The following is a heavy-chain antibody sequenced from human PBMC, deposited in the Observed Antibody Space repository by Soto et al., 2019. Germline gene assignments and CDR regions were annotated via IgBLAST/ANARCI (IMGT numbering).Heavy chain of an antibody. V-gene: IGHV3-11*01. CDR3: ARYQLAARPHYYYYYYMDV. D-gene: IGHD6-6*01. Sequence: QVQLVESGGGLVKPGGSLRLSCAASGFTFSDYYMSWIRQAPGKGLEWVSYISSSGSTIYYADSVKGRFTISRYNAKNSLYLQMNSLRAEDTAVYYCARYQLAARPHYYYYYYMDVWGKGTTVTVSS. J-gene: IGHJ6*03. CDR1: GFTFSDYY. CDR2: ISSSGSTI.